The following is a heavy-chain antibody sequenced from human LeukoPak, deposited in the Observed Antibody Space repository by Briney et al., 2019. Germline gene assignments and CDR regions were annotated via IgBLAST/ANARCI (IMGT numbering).Heavy chain of an antibody. CDR1: GGSFSGYY. J-gene: IGHJ4*02. CDR3: ARVGGTVTTGYDY. V-gene: IGHV4-34*01. D-gene: IGHD4-17*01. Sequence: SETLSLTCAVYGGSFSGYYWSWIRQPPGKGLEWIGEINHSGSTNYNPSLKSRVTISVDTSKNQFSLKLSSVTAADTAVYYCARVGGTVTTGYDYWGQGTLVTVSS. CDR2: INHSGST.